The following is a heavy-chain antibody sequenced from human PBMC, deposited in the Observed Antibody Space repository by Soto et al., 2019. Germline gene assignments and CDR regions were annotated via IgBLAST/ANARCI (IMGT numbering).Heavy chain of an antibody. CDR3: AKELVNSGWTYFDY. CDR2: ISDSGGRT. CDR1: GFTFNTYA. Sequence: EVQLLASGGGLVEPGGSLRLSCAASGFTFNTYAMSWVRQAPGKGLEWVSAISDSGGRTYYVDSVKGRFTISRDNSKNTLYLQMSSLRAEDTAVYFCAKELVNSGWTYFDYWGQGTLVTVSS. D-gene: IGHD6-19*01. J-gene: IGHJ4*02. V-gene: IGHV3-23*01.